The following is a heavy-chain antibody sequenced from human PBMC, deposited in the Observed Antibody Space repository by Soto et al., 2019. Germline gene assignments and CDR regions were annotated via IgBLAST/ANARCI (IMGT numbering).Heavy chain of an antibody. CDR2: IYSGGST. CDR1: GFTVSSNY. J-gene: IGHJ6*03. V-gene: IGHV3-66*01. D-gene: IGHD3-3*01. CDR3: ARGEVSESNDFWSGYSETYYYYYYMDV. Sequence: GGSLRLSCAASGFTVSSNYMSWVRQAPGKGLEWVSVIYSGGSTYYADSVKGRFTISRDNSKNTLYLQMNSLRAEDTAVYYCARGEVSESNDFWSGYSETYYYYYYMDVWGKGTTVTVSS.